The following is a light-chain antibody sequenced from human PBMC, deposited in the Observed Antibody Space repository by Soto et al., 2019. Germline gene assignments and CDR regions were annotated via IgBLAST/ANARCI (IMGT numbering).Light chain of an antibody. J-gene: IGKJ1*01. Sequence: DIQMTQSPSSLSASVGDRVTITCRASQGIIAYVAWFQQKPGKAPKLLIYAASTLHSGVPARYSGSGDATDFTLTLSSLQPEDVATYYCQKYNTAPQTFGQGTKVEIK. V-gene: IGKV1-27*01. CDR2: AAS. CDR1: QGIIAY. CDR3: QKYNTAPQT.